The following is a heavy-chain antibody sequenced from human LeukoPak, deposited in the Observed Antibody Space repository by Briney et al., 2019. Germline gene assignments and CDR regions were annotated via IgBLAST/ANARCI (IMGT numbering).Heavy chain of an antibody. CDR3: ARGASSWYKDPFDY. D-gene: IGHD6-13*01. CDR2: IYSGGAT. CDR1: GFTVSTNY. Sequence: PGGSLRLSCAASGFTVSTNYMSWVRQAPGKGLEWLSVIYSGGATYYTDSVKGRFTTSRDNSRNTLYLQLNSLRAEDTAVYYCARGASSWYKDPFDYWGQGTLVTVSS. V-gene: IGHV3-66*01. J-gene: IGHJ4*02.